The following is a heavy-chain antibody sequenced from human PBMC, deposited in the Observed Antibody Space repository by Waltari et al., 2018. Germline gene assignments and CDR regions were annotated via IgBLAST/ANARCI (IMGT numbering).Heavy chain of an antibody. Sequence: EVQLVESGGDLVQPGGSLRLSCAASGFAFGSHWMHWVRQAPGKGLVCGSRVTSDGVSTTYADSVKGRVTISRDNARNTLYLQMNSLRAEDTAMYYCARDGHGTVDFDYWGQGTVVTVSS. CDR1: GFAFGSHW. V-gene: IGHV3-74*01. J-gene: IGHJ4*02. CDR2: VTSDGVST. CDR3: ARDGHGTVDFDY.